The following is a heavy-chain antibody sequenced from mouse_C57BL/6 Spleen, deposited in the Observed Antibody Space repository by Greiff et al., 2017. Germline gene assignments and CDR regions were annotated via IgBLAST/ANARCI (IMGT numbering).Heavy chain of an antibody. Sequence: EVQLQQSGPELVKPGASVKISCKASGYTFTDYYMNWVKQSHGKSLEWIGDINPNNGGTSYNQKFKGKATLTVDKSSSTAYMELRSLTSEDSAVYYCAIYWYFDVWGTGTTVTVSS. J-gene: IGHJ1*03. CDR3: AIYWYFDV. CDR2: INPNNGGT. CDR1: GYTFTDYY. V-gene: IGHV1-26*01.